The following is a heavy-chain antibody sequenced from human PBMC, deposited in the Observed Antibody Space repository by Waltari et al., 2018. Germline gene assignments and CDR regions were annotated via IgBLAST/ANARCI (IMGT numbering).Heavy chain of an antibody. D-gene: IGHD2-21*01. V-gene: IGHV4-59*08. CDR3: ARHSGRVGMRSTFDY. J-gene: IGHJ4*02. CDR1: GGSISSYY. Sequence: QVQLQESGPGLVKPSETLSLTCTVSGGSISSYYWTWIRQPPGKGLEWIGYIYYSGSTHYNPSLRSRVTISVDTAKNQFSLKLSAVTAADTAVYYCARHSGRVGMRSTFDYWGQGTLVTVSS. CDR2: IYYSGST.